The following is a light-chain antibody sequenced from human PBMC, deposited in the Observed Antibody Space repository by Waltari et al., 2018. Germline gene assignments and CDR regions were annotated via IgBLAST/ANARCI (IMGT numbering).Light chain of an antibody. CDR1: QTILYSPTNRNY. V-gene: IGKV4-1*01. J-gene: IGKJ4*01. Sequence: DFVMTQSPDSLAVSLGERATINCKSSQTILYSPTNRNYLAWYQQRPGQPPKLLIYWASVRASGVPERFSGSGSGTDFTLTISSLQPEDVAVYYCQQYITTLTFGGGTKVEIK. CDR3: QQYITTLT. CDR2: WAS.